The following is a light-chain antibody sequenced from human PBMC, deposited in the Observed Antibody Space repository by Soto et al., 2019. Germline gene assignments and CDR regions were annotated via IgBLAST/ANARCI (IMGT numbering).Light chain of an antibody. Sequence: EIVFTKTPGTLSLSPGERATLSCRASQSVSSSYLAWYQQKPGQAPRLLIFGASSRATGIPDRFSGSGSGTDFTLTISRLEPEDFAVYYCQQYGSSPRLTFGGGTKVDIK. CDR2: GAS. CDR3: QQYGSSPRLT. CDR1: QSVSSSY. J-gene: IGKJ4*01. V-gene: IGKV3-20*01.